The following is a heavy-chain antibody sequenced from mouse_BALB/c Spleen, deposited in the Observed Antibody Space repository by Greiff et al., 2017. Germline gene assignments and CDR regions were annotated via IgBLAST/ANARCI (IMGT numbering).Heavy chain of an antibody. CDR3: ARDLITTDPYYYAMDY. Sequence: QVQLKQSGPGLVAPSQSLSITCTVSGFSLTGYGVNWVRQPPGKGLEWLGMIWGDGSTDYNSALKSRLSISKDNSKSQVFLKMNSLQTDDTARYYCARDLITTDPYYYAMDYWGQGTSVTVSS. CDR2: IWGDGST. D-gene: IGHD2-4*01. CDR1: GFSLTGYG. J-gene: IGHJ4*01. V-gene: IGHV2-6-7*01.